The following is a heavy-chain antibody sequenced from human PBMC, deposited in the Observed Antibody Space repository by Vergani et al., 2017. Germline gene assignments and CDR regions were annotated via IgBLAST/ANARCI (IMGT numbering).Heavy chain of an antibody. J-gene: IGHJ4*02. Sequence: VQVLESGGGLVQPGGSLTLSCAASGFTFSSYAMHWVRQAPGKGLEWVAVISYDGSNKYYADSVKGRFTISRDNSKNTLYLQMNSLRAEDTAVYYCARTGSGWYDFDYWGQGTLVTVSS. CDR3: ARTGSGWYDFDY. V-gene: IGHV3-30-3*01. CDR1: GFTFSSYA. D-gene: IGHD6-19*01. CDR2: ISYDGSNK.